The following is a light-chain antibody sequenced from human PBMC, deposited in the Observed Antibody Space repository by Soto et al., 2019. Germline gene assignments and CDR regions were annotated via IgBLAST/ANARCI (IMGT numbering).Light chain of an antibody. Sequence: EIVLTQSPGTLSLSPGERATLSCRASQSVSSSYLAWYQQKPGQAPRLLLYGASSRATGIPDRFSGSGCGRDFTLTISRLEHEDVAVYYCQQYCGSPPYTFGQGTKLEIK. CDR3: QQYCGSPPYT. CDR1: QSVSSSY. CDR2: GAS. J-gene: IGKJ2*01. V-gene: IGKV3-20*01.